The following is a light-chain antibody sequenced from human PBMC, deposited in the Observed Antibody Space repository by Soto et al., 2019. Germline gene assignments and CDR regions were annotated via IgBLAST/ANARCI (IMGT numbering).Light chain of an antibody. V-gene: IGKV3-15*01. J-gene: IGKJ5*01. CDR2: GAS. CDR3: QQYNNWPPIT. Sequence: EIVMTQSPATMSVSPGERATLSCRASQSVRSNLAWYQQKPGQAPRLFIYGASTRATGIPARFSGSGSGTEFTLTVSSLQSEDFAVYYCQQYNNWPPITFGQGTRLEIK. CDR1: QSVRSN.